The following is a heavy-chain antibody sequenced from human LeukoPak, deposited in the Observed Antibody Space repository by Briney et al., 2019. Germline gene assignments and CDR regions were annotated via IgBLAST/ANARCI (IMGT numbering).Heavy chain of an antibody. V-gene: IGHV3-30*02. J-gene: IGHJ4*02. CDR1: GFAFSSYG. CDR3: AKNAATYYYDSSGYYDHFDY. D-gene: IGHD3-22*01. CDR2: IRYDGTIK. Sequence: GGSLRLSCATSGFAFSSYGMHWVRQAPGKGLEWVGFIRYDGTIKYYADSMKGRFTISRDNSKNTLCLQMNTLRADDTAVYYCAKNAATYYYDSSGYYDHFDYWGQGTLVTVSS.